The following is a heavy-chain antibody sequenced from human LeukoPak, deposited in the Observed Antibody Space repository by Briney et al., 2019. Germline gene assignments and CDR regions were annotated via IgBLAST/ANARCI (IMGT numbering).Heavy chain of an antibody. V-gene: IGHV4-61*01. J-gene: IGHJ6*03. CDR2: IYYSGST. CDR1: GYSISSGYY. Sequence: PSETLSLTCAVSGYSISSGYYWGWIRQPPGKGLEWIGYIYYSGSTNYNPSLKSRVTISVDTSKNQFSLKLSSVTAADTAVYYYARAGDIVVVPADPGDTAMVMSSYYMDVWGKGTTVTVSS. D-gene: IGHD2-2*01. CDR3: ARAGDIVVVPADPGDTAMVMSSYYMDV.